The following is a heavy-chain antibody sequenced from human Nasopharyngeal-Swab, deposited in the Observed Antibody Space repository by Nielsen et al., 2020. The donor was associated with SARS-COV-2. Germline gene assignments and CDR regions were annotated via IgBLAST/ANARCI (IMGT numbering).Heavy chain of an antibody. CDR2: INTDASRT. CDR3: TRVDVHDAFDM. V-gene: IGHV3-74*01. D-gene: IGHD3-16*01. CDR1: GFTLSNYL. J-gene: IGHJ3*02. Sequence: GEPLKISCAASGFTLSNYLIHWVRQTPGKVLLWVSRINTDASRTSSADSVKGRFTISRDNAKNTVYLQMNSLRGEDTAVYYCTRVDVHDAFDMWGQGTMVTVSS.